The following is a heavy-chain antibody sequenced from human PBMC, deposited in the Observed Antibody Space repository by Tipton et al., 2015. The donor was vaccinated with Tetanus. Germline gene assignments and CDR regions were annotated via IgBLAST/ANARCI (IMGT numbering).Heavy chain of an antibody. V-gene: IGHV3-30*03. D-gene: IGHD2-21*01. CDR1: GFTFSSSA. CDR2: ISYDGRNT. J-gene: IGHJ5*02. CDR3: ASDVGELVIGFFSSWFDP. Sequence: SLRLSCAASGFTFSSSAMNWVRQAPGKGLEWVAVISYDGRNTYYAHSVKGRFTISRDNSKNTLYLQMNSLRAEDTAVYYCASDVGELVIGFFSSWFDPWGHGTLVTASS.